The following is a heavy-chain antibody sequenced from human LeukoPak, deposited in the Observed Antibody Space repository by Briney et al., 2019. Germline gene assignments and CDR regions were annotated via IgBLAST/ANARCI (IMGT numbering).Heavy chain of an antibody. CDR1: GGSISSGGYY. Sequence: PSQTLSLTCTVSGGSISSGGYYWSWIRQPPGKGLEWIGYIYHSGSTYYNPSLKSRVTISVDRSKNQFSLKLSSVTAADTAVYYCARLDTAMVDWGQGTLVTVSS. J-gene: IGHJ4*02. CDR2: IYHSGST. D-gene: IGHD5-18*01. CDR3: ARLDTAMVD. V-gene: IGHV4-30-2*01.